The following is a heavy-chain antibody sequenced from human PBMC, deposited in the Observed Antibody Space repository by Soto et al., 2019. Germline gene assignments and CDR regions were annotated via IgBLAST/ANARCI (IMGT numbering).Heavy chain of an antibody. CDR3: ARAAYGGEMATIGADDAFDI. V-gene: IGHV1-18*04. Sequence: APAEQSWRGCAYAYKSYGICWAERDAGQRIERMGWISAYNGNTNYAQKLQGRVTMTTDTSTSTAYMELRSLRSDDTAVYYCARAAYGGEMATIGADDAFDIWGQGTTVPVSS. D-gene: IGHD3-3*01. CDR2: ISAYNGNT. J-gene: IGHJ3*02. CDR1: AYAYKSYG.